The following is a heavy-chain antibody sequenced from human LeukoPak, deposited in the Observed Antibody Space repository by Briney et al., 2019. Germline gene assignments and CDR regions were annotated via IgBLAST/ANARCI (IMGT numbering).Heavy chain of an antibody. CDR1: GYTFTSYY. CDR2: INPSGGST. D-gene: IGHD3-22*01. CDR3: AREGGSGYSPPYFGY. J-gene: IGHJ4*02. Sequence: ASVKVSCKASGYTFTSYYMHWVRQAPGQGLEWMGIINPSGGSTSYAQKLQGRVTMTRDTSTSTVYMELSSLRSEDTAVYYCAREGGSGYSPPYFGYWGQGTLVTVSS. V-gene: IGHV1-46*01.